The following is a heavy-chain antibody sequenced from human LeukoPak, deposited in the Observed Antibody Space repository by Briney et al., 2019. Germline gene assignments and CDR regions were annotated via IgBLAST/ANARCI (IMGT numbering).Heavy chain of an antibody. CDR3: ARDQGEVDAFDI. D-gene: IGHD2-21*01. CDR1: GGTISSYY. V-gene: IGHV4-4*07. J-gene: IGHJ3*02. CDR2: IYTSGST. Sequence: SETLSLTCTVSGGTISSYYWSWIRKPAGKGLEWIGRIYTSGSTNYNPSLKSRVTMSVDTSKNQFSLKLSSVTAADTAVYYCARDQGEVDAFDIWGQGTMVTVSS.